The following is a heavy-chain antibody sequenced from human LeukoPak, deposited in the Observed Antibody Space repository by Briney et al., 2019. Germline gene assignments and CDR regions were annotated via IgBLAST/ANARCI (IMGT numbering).Heavy chain of an antibody. V-gene: IGHV3-48*03. CDR1: GFTFSSYE. J-gene: IGHJ5*02. D-gene: IGHD6-13*01. Sequence: PGGSLRPSCAASGFTFSSYEMNWVRQAPGKGLEWVSYISSSGSTIYYADSVKGRFTISRDNAKNSLYLQMNSLRAEDTAVYYCARDPHGYSSSSNWFDPWGQGTLVTVSS. CDR2: ISSSGSTI. CDR3: ARDPHGYSSSSNWFDP.